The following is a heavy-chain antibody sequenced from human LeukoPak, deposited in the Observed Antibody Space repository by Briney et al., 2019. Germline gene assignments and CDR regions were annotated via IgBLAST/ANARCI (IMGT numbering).Heavy chain of an antibody. Sequence: ASVKVSCKASGYTFTSYGISWVRQAPGQGLEWMGWISAYNGNTNYAQKLQGRVTMTTDTSTSTAYMELRSLRSDDTAVYYCARRRRNCYGSGGPDAFDIWGQGTMVTVSS. CDR1: GYTFTSYG. CDR3: ARRRRNCYGSGGPDAFDI. J-gene: IGHJ3*02. D-gene: IGHD3-10*01. CDR2: ISAYNGNT. V-gene: IGHV1-18*01.